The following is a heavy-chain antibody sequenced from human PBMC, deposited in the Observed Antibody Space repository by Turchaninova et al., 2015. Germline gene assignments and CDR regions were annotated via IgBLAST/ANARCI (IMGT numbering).Heavy chain of an antibody. D-gene: IGHD4-17*01. CDR2: IFRSGAT. J-gene: IGHJ6*03. CDR3: AGDYGDSEGFFYHYYMDV. CDR1: GSSLSDGYY. V-gene: IGHV4-38-2*01. Sequence: ESGPGLVKPSETLSLTCAVSGSSLSDGYYWGWLRQSPGRGLTWIGSIFRSGATSYNPSLESRVTISIDTSRNQFSLKLTSVTAADTALYYCAGDYGDSEGFFYHYYMDVWGQGTTVTVSS.